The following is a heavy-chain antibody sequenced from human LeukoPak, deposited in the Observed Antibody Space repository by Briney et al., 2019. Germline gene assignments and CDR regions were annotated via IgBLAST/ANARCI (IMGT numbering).Heavy chain of an antibody. D-gene: IGHD1-14*01. CDR3: AKPRSGGNSEYFQH. J-gene: IGHJ1*01. V-gene: IGHV7-4-1*02. CDR1: GYTLTSYA. Sequence: ASVKVSCKASGYTLTSYAMNWVRQAPGQGLEWMGWINTNTGNPTYAQGFTGRFVFSLDASVSTAYLQISSLKAEDTAVYYCAKPRSGGNSEYFQHWGQGTLVTVSS. CDR2: INTNTGNP.